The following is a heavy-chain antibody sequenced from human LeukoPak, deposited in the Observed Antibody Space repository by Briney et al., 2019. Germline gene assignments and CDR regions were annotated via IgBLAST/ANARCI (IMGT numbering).Heavy chain of an antibody. CDR3: ARGPRITLIRGGQWYYYMDV. V-gene: IGHV1-46*01. CDR2: INPSGGST. D-gene: IGHD3-10*01. CDR1: GYTFTSYG. Sequence: GGSVKVSCKASGYTFTSYGISWVRQAPGQGLEWMGLINPSGGSTNYAQKFQGRVTMTRDTSTSTVYMELSSLRSEDTAVYYCARGPRITLIRGGQWYYYMDVWGKGTTVTISS. J-gene: IGHJ6*03.